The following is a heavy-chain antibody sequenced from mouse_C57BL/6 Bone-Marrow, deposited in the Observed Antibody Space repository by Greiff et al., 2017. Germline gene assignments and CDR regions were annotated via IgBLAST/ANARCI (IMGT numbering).Heavy chain of an antibody. D-gene: IGHD2-4*01. CDR2: ISDGGSYT. CDR1: GFTFSSYA. V-gene: IGHV5-4*01. Sequence: DVHLVESGGGLVKPGGSLKLSCAASGFTFSSYAMSWVRQTPEKRLEWVATISDGGSYTYYPDNVKGRFTISRDNAKNNLYLQMSHLKSEDTAMYYCARDPDYDPSYYAMDYWGQGTSVTVSS. J-gene: IGHJ4*01. CDR3: ARDPDYDPSYYAMDY.